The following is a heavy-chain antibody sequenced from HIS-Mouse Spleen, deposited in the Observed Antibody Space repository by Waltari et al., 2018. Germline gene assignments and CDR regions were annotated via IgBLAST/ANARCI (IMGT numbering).Heavy chain of an antibody. CDR3: ARIAEGYTSGWYAFDY. V-gene: IGHV2-70*15. D-gene: IGHD6-19*01. CDR1: GFSPSTSGMC. CDR2: IDWDDDK. Sequence: QVTLRESGPALVKPPQTLTLTCTFSGFSPSTSGMCVSGTRHPPGKALEWLARIDWDDDKYYSTSLKTRLTISRDTSKNQVVLTMTNMDPLDTATYYCARIAEGYTSGWYAFDYWGQGTLVTVSS. J-gene: IGHJ4*02.